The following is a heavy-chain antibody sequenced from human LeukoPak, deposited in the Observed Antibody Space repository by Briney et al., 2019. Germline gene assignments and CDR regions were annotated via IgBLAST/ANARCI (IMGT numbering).Heavy chain of an antibody. CDR1: GYTFTSYG. CDR3: ARGIAVAGTISYYYYGMDV. D-gene: IGHD6-19*01. J-gene: IGHJ6*02. V-gene: IGHV1-18*01. Sequence: APVKVSCKASGYTFTSYGISWVRQAPGQGLEWMGWISAYNGNTNYAQKLQGRVTMTTDTSTSTAYMELRSLRSEDTAVYYCARGIAVAGTISYYYYGMDVWGQGTTVTVSS. CDR2: ISAYNGNT.